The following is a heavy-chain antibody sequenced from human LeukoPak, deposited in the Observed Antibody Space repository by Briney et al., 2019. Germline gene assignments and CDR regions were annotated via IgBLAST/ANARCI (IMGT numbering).Heavy chain of an antibody. J-gene: IGHJ4*02. CDR1: RFTFSNYW. CDR2: IQQDGSEK. V-gene: IGHV3-7*03. CDR3: AKDPNSGWYMAYFDY. D-gene: IGHD6-19*01. Sequence: GGSLRLSCVASRFTFSNYWMSWVRQAPGKGLELVANIQQDGSEKYYVDSVKGRFTISRDNAKNSLYLQMHSLRADDTAVYYCAKDPNSGWYMAYFDYWGQGTLVTVSS.